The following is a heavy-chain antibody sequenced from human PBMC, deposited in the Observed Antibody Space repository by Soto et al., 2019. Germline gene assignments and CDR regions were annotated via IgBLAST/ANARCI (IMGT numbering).Heavy chain of an antibody. CDR2: IWYDGSNK. V-gene: IGHV3-33*01. J-gene: IGHJ6*02. CDR3: ARGMTMVRGVISWYYGMDV. Sequence: QVQLVESGGGVVQPGRSLRLSCAASGFTFSSYGMHWVRQAPGKGLEWVAVIWYDGSNKYYADSVKGRFTISRDNSKNTLYLQMNSLRAEGTAVYYCARGMTMVRGVISWYYGMDVWGQGTTVTVSS. D-gene: IGHD3-10*01. CDR1: GFTFSSYG.